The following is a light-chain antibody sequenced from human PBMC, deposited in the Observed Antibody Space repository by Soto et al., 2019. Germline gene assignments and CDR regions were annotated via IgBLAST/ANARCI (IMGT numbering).Light chain of an antibody. J-gene: IGLJ1*01. CDR2: EVS. Sequence: QSALTLPASVSGSPGQSITISCTGTSSDVGGYNYVSWYQQHPGKAPKLMIYEVSNRPSGVSNRFSGSKSGNTASLTISGPQAEEEADYYCSSYTSRSYVFGTGNKATVL. CDR3: SSYTSRSYV. V-gene: IGLV2-14*01. CDR1: SSDVGGYNY.